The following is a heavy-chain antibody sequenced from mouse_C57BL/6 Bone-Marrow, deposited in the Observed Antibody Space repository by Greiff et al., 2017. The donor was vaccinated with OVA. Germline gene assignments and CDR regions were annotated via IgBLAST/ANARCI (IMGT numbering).Heavy chain of an antibody. CDR3: ARHGDYGSFFDY. CDR2: ISSGSSYT. D-gene: IGHD1-1*01. CDR1: GFTFSSYG. J-gene: IGHJ2*01. Sequence: EVNLVESGGDLVKPGGSLKLSCAASGFTFSSYGMSWVRQTPDKRLEWVATISSGSSYTYYPDSVKGRFTISRDNAKNTVYLQMSRLKSEDTAMYYCARHGDYGSFFDYWGQGTTLTVSS. V-gene: IGHV5-6*01.